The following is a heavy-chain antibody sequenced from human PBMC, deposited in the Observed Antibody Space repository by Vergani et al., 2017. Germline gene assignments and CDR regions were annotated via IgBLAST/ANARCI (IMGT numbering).Heavy chain of an antibody. CDR1: GGSFSGYY. Sequence: QVQLQESGPGLVKPSETLSLTCAVYGGSFSGYYWSWIRQPPGKGLEWIGEINHSGSTNYNPSLKSRVTISVDTSKNQFSLKLSSVTAADTAVYYCARFGPRTVDYWGQGTLVTVSS. CDR3: ARFGPRTVDY. V-gene: IGHV4-34*10. CDR2: INHSGST. J-gene: IGHJ4*02. D-gene: IGHD3/OR15-3a*01.